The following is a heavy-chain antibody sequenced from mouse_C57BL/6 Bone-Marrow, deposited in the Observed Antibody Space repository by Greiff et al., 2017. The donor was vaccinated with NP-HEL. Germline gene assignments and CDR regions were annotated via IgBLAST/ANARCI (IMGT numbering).Heavy chain of an antibody. D-gene: IGHD3-2*02. CDR3: ARAILRFDY. CDR1: GYTFTSYW. Sequence: QVQLQQPGAELVKPGASVKLSCKASGYTFTSYWMQWVKQRPGQGLEWIGEIDPSDSYTNYNQKFKGKATLTVDTSSSTAYMQLSSLSSADSAVYYCARAILRFDYWGQGTTLTVSS. CDR2: IDPSDSYT. J-gene: IGHJ2*01. V-gene: IGHV1-50*01.